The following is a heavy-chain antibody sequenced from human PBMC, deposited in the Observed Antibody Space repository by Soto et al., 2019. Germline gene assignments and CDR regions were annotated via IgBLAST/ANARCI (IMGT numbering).Heavy chain of an antibody. CDR1: GFSLTSGVG. V-gene: IGHV2-5*02. Sequence: QITLKESGPTLVRPPQTLTLTCTFSGFSLTSGVGVGWIRQPPGKALEWLALIYWDDDKRYSPSLKNRLTINNDTSKNPVVLTMTNVGPVDTATYFCAHIDPEIVTVGGHGGFDYWGQGTLVTVSS. D-gene: IGHD2-21*02. CDR2: IYWDDDK. CDR3: AHIDPEIVTVGGHGGFDY. J-gene: IGHJ4*02.